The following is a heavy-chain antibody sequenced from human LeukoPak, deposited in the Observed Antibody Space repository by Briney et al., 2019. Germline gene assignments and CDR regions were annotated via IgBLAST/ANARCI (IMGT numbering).Heavy chain of an antibody. CDR1: GFTFSSYA. D-gene: IGHD6-13*01. CDR2: ISYDGSNK. CDR3: ARRRGYSSTTPFDY. J-gene: IGHJ4*02. Sequence: GGSLRLSCAASGFTFSSYAMHWVRQAPGKGLEWVAVISYDGSNKYYADSVKGRFTISRDNSKNTLYLQMNSLRAEDTAVYYCARRRGYSSTTPFDYWGRGTLVTDSS. V-gene: IGHV3-30-3*01.